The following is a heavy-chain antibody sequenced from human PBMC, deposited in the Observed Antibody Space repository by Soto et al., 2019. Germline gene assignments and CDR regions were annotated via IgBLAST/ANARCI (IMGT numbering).Heavy chain of an antibody. Sequence: GGSLRLSCAAAGFTFSNYVMNWVRQAPGKGLEWVSSISSSSSCRYYADSLKGRFTISRDNAKNSLSLQMHSLRAEDTAVYYCARALGACSAGTCYGEYFDPWGQRPLVTVSS. D-gene: IGHD2-15*01. CDR3: ARALGACSAGTCYGEYFDP. V-gene: IGHV3-21*01. J-gene: IGHJ5*02. CDR1: GFTFSNYV. CDR2: ISSSSSCR.